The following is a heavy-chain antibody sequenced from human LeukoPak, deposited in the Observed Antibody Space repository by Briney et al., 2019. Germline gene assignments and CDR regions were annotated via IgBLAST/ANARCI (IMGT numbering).Heavy chain of an antibody. CDR2: IYTSGST. J-gene: IGHJ6*03. Sequence: SETLSLTCTVSGGSFSSHYWSWIRQPAGKGLEWIGRIYTSGSTNYNPSLKSRVTMSVDTSKNQFSLKLSSVTAADTAVYYCARVVAVDSSGYPAWDYMDVWGKGTTVTISS. CDR1: GGSFSSHY. V-gene: IGHV4-4*07. CDR3: ARVVAVDSSGYPAWDYMDV. D-gene: IGHD3-22*01.